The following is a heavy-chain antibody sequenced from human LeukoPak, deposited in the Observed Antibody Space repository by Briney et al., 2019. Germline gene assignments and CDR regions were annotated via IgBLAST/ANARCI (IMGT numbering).Heavy chain of an antibody. V-gene: IGHV4-31*03. CDR1: GGSISSGGYY. J-gene: IGHJ3*02. Sequence: SETLSLTCTVSGGSISSGGYYWSWIRQHPGKGLEWIGYIYYSGSPYYNPSLKSRVTISVDTSKNQFSLKLSSVTAADTAVYYCARAGYCSGGSCYDAFDIWGQGTMVTVSS. CDR3: ARAGYCSGGSCYDAFDI. D-gene: IGHD2-15*01. CDR2: IYYSGSP.